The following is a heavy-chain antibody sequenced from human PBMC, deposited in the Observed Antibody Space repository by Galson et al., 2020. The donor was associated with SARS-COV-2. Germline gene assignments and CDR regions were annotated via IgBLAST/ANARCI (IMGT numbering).Heavy chain of an antibody. V-gene: IGHV4-39*01. CDR3: ASPVLWFGEFTDDAFDV. CDR1: GGSISSRSYY. D-gene: IGHD3-10*01. CDR2: IYYSGST. J-gene: IGHJ3*01. Sequence: SETLSLTCTVSGGSISSRSYYWGWIRQPPGKGLEWIGSIYYSGSTYYNPSLKSRVPISVDTSKNQFSLKLSSVTAADTAVYYCASPVLWFGEFTDDAFDVWGQGTMVTVSS.